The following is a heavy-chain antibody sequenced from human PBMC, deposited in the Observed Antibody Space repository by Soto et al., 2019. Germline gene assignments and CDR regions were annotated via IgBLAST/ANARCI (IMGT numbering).Heavy chain of an antibody. Sequence: GGSLRLSCAASGFTFSSYSMNWVRQAPGKGLEWVSSISSSSSYIYYADSVKGRFTIPRDTAKNSLYLQMNSLRAEDTAVYYCARYHDYSNYLGKPYYYYGMDVWGQGTTVTVSS. CDR2: ISSSSSYI. D-gene: IGHD4-4*01. V-gene: IGHV3-21*01. CDR1: GFTFSSYS. J-gene: IGHJ6*02. CDR3: ARYHDYSNYLGKPYYYYGMDV.